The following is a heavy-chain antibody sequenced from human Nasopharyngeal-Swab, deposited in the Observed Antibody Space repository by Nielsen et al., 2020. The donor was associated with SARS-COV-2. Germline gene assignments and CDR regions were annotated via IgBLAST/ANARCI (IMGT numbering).Heavy chain of an antibody. J-gene: IGHJ4*02. Sequence: WIRQPPGKGLEWVLYIKTSGDTISYADSVKGRFTISRDNAKNSLYLQMDSLRAEDTAMYYCARTPQLWSLYFDYWGQGTLVTVSS. V-gene: IGHV3-11*01. D-gene: IGHD5-18*01. CDR3: ARTPQLWSLYFDY. CDR2: IKTSGDTI.